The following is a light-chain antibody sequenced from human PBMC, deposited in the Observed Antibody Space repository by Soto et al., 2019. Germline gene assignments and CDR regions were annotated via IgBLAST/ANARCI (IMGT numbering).Light chain of an antibody. CDR2: GAS. Sequence: IVMTQSPATLSVSPGERATLSCRASQSVTTQLAWYQQKPGQAPRLIIHGASSRATGVPDRITGSGSGTDFTLSISRLEPEDFAVYYCQQYGGSTRTFGQGTKVDIK. J-gene: IGKJ1*01. V-gene: IGKV3-20*01. CDR3: QQYGGSTRT. CDR1: QSVTTQ.